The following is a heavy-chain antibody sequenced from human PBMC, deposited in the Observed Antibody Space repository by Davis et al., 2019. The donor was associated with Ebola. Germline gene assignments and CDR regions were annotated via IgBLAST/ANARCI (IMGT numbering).Heavy chain of an antibody. V-gene: IGHV4-34*01. CDR2: IHYSGST. CDR1: GGSFSGYY. Sequence: GSLRLSCAVYGGSFSGYYWSWIRQHPGKGLEWIGYIHYSGSTYYNPSLKSRVTISVDTSKNQFSLKLSSVTAADTAVYYCARNRRGYGYYYYGMDVWGQGTTVTVSS. J-gene: IGHJ6*02. CDR3: ARNRRGYGYYYYGMDV. D-gene: IGHD5-12*01.